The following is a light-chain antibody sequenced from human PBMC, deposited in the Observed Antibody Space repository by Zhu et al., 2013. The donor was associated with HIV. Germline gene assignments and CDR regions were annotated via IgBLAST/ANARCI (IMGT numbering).Light chain of an antibody. CDR2: EVT. CDR1: SSDVGGYKY. J-gene: IGLJ2*01. CDR3: NSHRSGTTLVL. Sequence: QSALTQPASVSGSPGQSITISCTGTSSDVGGYKYVSWYQQHPGKAPKVIIYEVTNRPSGVSDRFSGSKSGNTASLTISGLQDDDEAEYYCNSHRSGTTLVLFGGGTKVTVL. V-gene: IGLV2-14*01.